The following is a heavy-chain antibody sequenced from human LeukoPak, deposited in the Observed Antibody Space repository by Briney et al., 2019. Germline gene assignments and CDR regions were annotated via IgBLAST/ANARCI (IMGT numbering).Heavy chain of an antibody. J-gene: IGHJ4*02. Sequence: GGSLRLSCAASGFTFSSYGMHWVRQAPGKGLEWVAVISYDGSNKYYADSVKGRFTISRDNSKNTLYLQMNSLRAEDTAVYYCARASIAARLSSPFDYWGQGTLVTVSS. V-gene: IGHV3-30*03. CDR3: ARASIAARLSSPFDY. CDR2: ISYDGSNK. CDR1: GFTFSSYG. D-gene: IGHD6-6*01.